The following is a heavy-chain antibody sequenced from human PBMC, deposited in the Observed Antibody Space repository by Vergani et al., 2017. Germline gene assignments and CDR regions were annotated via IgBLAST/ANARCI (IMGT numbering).Heavy chain of an antibody. D-gene: IGHD3-22*01. CDR3: AKDNVPGYYDSSGYCDY. CDR1: GFTFRHYY. J-gene: IGHJ4*02. V-gene: IGHV3-11*01. CDR2: ISSSGNDR. Sequence: QVQLVESGGDLVKPGGSLRLSCTASGFTFRHYYMTWIRQAPGKGLEWISHISSSGNDRFYADSVKGRFTISRDNSKNTMFLQMNNLRAEDTAVYYCAKDNVPGYYDSSGYCDYWGQGTLVTVSS.